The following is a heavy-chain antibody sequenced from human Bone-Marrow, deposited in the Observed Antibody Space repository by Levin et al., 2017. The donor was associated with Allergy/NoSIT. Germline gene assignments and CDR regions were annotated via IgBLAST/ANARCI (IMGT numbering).Heavy chain of an antibody. Sequence: SETLSLTCAVSGYSISSDYYWGWIRQPPGEGLEWIGNIYHSGSTYYNPSLKSRVTKSVDTSKNQFSLKVTSVTAADTAVYYCARTLGYCSGDSCYFYFDYWGRGTLVTVSS. D-gene: IGHD2-15*01. CDR2: IYHSGST. V-gene: IGHV4-38-2*01. CDR1: GYSISSDYY. J-gene: IGHJ4*02. CDR3: ARTLGYCSGDSCYFYFDY.